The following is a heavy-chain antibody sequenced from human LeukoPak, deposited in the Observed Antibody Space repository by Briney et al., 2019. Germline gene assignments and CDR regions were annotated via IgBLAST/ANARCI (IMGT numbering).Heavy chain of an antibody. J-gene: IGHJ4*02. D-gene: IGHD3-10*01. V-gene: IGHV4-39*01. CDR2: IYSSGST. Sequence: PSETLSLTCTVSGGSISSSSYYWGWIRQPPGKGLEWIGSIYSSGSTYYNPSLKSRVTISVDTSKNQFSLKLSSVTAADTAVYYCARRGKGLLWFGELLSFDYWGQGTLVTVSS. CDR3: ARRGKGLLWFGELLSFDY. CDR1: GGSISSSSYY.